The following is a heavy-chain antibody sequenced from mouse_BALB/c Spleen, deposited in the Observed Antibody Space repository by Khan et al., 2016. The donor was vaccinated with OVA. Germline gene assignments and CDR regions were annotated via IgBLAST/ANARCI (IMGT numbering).Heavy chain of an antibody. V-gene: IGHV9-3-1*01. CDR2: INTYTGEP. D-gene: IGHD2-1*01. CDR3: ARSNGNYGFAY. J-gene: IGHJ3*01. Sequence: QIQLVQSGPELKKPGETVKISCKASGYTFTNYGMNWVKQAPGKGLKWMGWINTYTGEPTYADDFKGRVAFYLETSASTAYLQINSLKNEDTATYFFARSNGNYGFAYWGQGTLVTVSA. CDR1: GYTFTNYG.